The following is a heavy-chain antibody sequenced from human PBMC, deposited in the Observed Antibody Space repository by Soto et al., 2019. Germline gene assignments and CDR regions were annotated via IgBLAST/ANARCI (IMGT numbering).Heavy chain of an antibody. CDR2: IKSKTDGGTI. Sequence: GGSLRLSCAASGFTFSNAWMSWVRQAPGKGLEWVGRIKSKTDGGTIDYAAPVKGRFTISRDDSKNTLYLQMNSLKTEDTAVYYCTTDIHAMVRPTYYMDVWGKGTTVTVSS. J-gene: IGHJ6*03. D-gene: IGHD3-10*01. CDR1: GFTFSNAW. V-gene: IGHV3-15*01. CDR3: TTDIHAMVRPTYYMDV.